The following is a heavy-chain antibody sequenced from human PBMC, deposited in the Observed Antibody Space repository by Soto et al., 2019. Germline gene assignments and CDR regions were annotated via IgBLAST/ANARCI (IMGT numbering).Heavy chain of an antibody. CDR2: ISYSGST. V-gene: IGHV4-59*01. J-gene: IGHJ6*01. D-gene: IGHD3-16*01. CDR3: ARGTRATQYLSYFYGMDV. CDR1: GGSLNTYY. Sequence: SETLSLTCPVSGGSLNTYYLRWVRQPGGEGLEWIGYISYSGSTSYNPSLKRRLTLSLITSRNQFSLNLRSVTAADTAIYYCARGTRATQYLSYFYGMDVWGQGTTVTVSS.